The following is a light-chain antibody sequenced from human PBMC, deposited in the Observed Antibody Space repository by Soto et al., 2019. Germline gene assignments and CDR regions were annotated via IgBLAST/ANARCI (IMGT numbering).Light chain of an antibody. Sequence: DIQMTQSPSSLSASVGDRVTITCRASQSISSYLNWYQQKPGKAPKLLIYAASSLQSGVPSRFSGSGSGTDFTLTISSLQPEDFETYYCRQSYSTPYTFDQGTKLEIK. V-gene: IGKV1-39*01. CDR1: QSISSY. CDR3: RQSYSTPYT. CDR2: AAS. J-gene: IGKJ2*01.